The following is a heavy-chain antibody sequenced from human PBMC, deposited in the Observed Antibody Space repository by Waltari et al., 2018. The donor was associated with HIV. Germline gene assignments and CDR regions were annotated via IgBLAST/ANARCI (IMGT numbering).Heavy chain of an antibody. D-gene: IGHD3-10*01. Sequence: QVQLVESGGGVAPPGRSLRLSCAASGFSFRNYAMHWVRQAPGKGLEWLTLISYDETNEYYTDSVRGRFTISRDNSKNMLYLQMNNLRPEDTAIYYCVVSSFDYWGQGTLVTVSS. V-gene: IGHV3-30*03. CDR3: VVSSFDY. J-gene: IGHJ4*02. CDR2: ISYDETNE. CDR1: GFSFRNYA.